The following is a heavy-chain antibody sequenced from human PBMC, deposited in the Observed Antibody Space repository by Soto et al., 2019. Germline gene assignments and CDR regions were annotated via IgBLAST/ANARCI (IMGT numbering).Heavy chain of an antibody. CDR2: INHSGST. D-gene: IGHD3-22*01. Sequence: SETLSLTCAVYGGSFSGYYWSWIRQPPGKGLEWIGEINHSGSTNYNPSLKSRVTISVDTSKNQFSLKLSSVTAADTAVYYCARGARLYYYDSSGYYYWGQGTLVTVSS. CDR3: ARGARLYYYDSSGYYY. CDR1: GGSFSGYY. J-gene: IGHJ4*02. V-gene: IGHV4-34*01.